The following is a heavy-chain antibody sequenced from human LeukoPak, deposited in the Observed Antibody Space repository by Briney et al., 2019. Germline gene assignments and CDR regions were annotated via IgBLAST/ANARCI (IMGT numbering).Heavy chain of an antibody. CDR2: IYWSSSGT. D-gene: IGHD2-15*01. J-gene: IGHJ4*02. V-gene: IGHV3-9*02. Sequence: PGRSLRLSCVVSGFNSEDHAMHWVRQAPGKGLEWVSGIYWSSSGTGYADSVKGRFTISRDNSKNMLYLQLNSRTTEDTALYYCARDFWWLPDYWGQGTLVTVSS. CDR1: GFNSEDHA. CDR3: ARDFWWLPDY.